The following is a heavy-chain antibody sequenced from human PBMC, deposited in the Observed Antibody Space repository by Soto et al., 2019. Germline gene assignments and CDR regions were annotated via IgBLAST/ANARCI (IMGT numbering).Heavy chain of an antibody. CDR3: AISGYDYGSYFDY. Sequence: GASVKVSCKASGYTFTGYYMHWVRQAPGQGLEWMGWINPNSGGTNYAQKFQGWVTMTRDTSISTAYMELSRLRSDDTAVYYCAISGYDYGSYFDYWGQGTLVTVSS. D-gene: IGHD5-12*01. CDR2: INPNSGGT. J-gene: IGHJ4*02. V-gene: IGHV1-2*04. CDR1: GYTFTGYY.